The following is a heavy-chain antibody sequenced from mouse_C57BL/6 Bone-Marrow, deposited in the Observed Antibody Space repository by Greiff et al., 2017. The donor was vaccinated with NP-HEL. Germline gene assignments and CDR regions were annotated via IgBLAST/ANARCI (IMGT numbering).Heavy chain of an antibody. V-gene: IGHV1-66*01. J-gene: IGHJ2*01. CDR1: GYSFTSYY. CDR2: IYPGSGTT. Sequence: VQRVESGPELVKPGASVKISCKASGYSFTSYYIHWVKQRPGQGLEWIGWIYPGSGTTKYNEKFKGKATLTADTSSSTAYMQLSSLTSEDSAVYYCAGWDVGDDWGQGTTLTVSS. CDR3: AGWDVGDD. D-gene: IGHD4-1*01.